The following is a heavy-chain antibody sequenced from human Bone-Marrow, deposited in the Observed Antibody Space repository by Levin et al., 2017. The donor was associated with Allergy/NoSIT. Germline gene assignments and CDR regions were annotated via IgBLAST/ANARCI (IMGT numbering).Heavy chain of an antibody. CDR3: TRHSTVAGNN. CDR2: IRSKANSYAT. V-gene: IGHV3-73*01. CDR1: GFTFSGSA. D-gene: IGHD6-19*01. Sequence: AGGSLRLSCAASGFTFSGSAMHWVRQASGKGLEWVGRIRSKANSYATAYAASVKGRFTISRDDSKNTAYLQMNSLKTEDTAVYYCTRHSTVAGNNWGQGTLVTVSS. J-gene: IGHJ4*02.